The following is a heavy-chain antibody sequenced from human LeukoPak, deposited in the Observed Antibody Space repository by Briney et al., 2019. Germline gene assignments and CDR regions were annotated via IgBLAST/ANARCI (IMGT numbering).Heavy chain of an antibody. Sequence: PGGSLRLSCAASGFTYTNYWVSWFRQAPGQGLEWVASIKQDGSERYYVDSVKGRFTISRDNAKNSLFLQLSSLRVEDTAVYYCARGSMHVYHLYTDYRGQGTLVTVSS. CDR2: IKQDGSER. CDR3: ARGSMHVYHLYTDY. D-gene: IGHD3-16*01. V-gene: IGHV3-7*01. J-gene: IGHJ4*02. CDR1: GFTYTNYW.